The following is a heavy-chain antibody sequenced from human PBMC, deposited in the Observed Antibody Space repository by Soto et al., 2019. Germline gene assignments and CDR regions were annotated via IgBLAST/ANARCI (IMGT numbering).Heavy chain of an antibody. J-gene: IGHJ4*02. CDR2: IYPGDSDT. CDR1: GYSFTSYW. CDR3: ERQAKYSSSWPD. D-gene: IGHD6-13*01. V-gene: IGHV5-51*01. Sequence: GESLKISCKGSGYSFTSYWIAWVRQMPGKGLEWMGIIYPGDSDTRYRPSFQGQVTISADKSISTAYLQWSSLKASDTAMYYCERQAKYSSSWPDWSQGTLVTVSS.